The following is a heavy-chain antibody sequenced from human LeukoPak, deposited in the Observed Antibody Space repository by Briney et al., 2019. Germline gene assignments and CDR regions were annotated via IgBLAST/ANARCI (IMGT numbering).Heavy chain of an antibody. D-gene: IGHD3-22*01. Sequence: SETLSLTCTVSGASISTNSYYWGWIRQPPGKGLEWIGSIYYSGSTYYNPSLKSRVTISVDTSKNQFSLKLSSVTAADTAVYYCARDAYDSSGYYPLYYFDYWGQGTLVTVSS. CDR3: ARDAYDSSGYYPLYYFDY. V-gene: IGHV4-39*07. CDR1: GASISTNSYY. CDR2: IYYSGST. J-gene: IGHJ4*02.